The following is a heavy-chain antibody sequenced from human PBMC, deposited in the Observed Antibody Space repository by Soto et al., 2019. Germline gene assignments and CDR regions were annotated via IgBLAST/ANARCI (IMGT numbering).Heavy chain of an antibody. CDR2: ISAYNGNT. D-gene: IGHD2-2*01. CDR3: ARDRAAGSDSSANGGY. CDR1: GYTFTSYG. V-gene: IGHV1-18*01. J-gene: IGHJ4*02. Sequence: ASVKVSCKASGYTFTSYGISWVRQAPGQGLEWMGWISAYNGNTNYAQKLQGRVNMTKDTSTSTAYKELRSLRSDDTALFYCARDRAAGSDSSANGGYWGQGTLVTVSS.